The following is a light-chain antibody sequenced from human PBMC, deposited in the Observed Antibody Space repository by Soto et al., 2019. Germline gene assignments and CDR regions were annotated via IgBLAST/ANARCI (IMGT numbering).Light chain of an antibody. Sequence: EIVLTQSPGTLSLSPGERATLSCRASQSVSSSYLAWHQQKPGQAPRLLIYGASSRATGIPDRFSGSGSGTDFTLTISRLEPEDVAVYYCQQYGNSPYTFGQGTKLEIK. CDR1: QSVSSSY. CDR2: GAS. V-gene: IGKV3-20*01. CDR3: QQYGNSPYT. J-gene: IGKJ2*01.